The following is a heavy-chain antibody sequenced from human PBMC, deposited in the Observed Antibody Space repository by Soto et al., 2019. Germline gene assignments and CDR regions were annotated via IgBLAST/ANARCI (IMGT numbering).Heavy chain of an antibody. CDR2: VHHSERA. CDR1: GGSISIVGYY. Sequence: QVQLQESGPGLVKPSQTLSLTCSVSGGSISIVGYYWSWIRQPPGKGLEWSGDVHHSERASYNPSLRRRVAMSVDPSKNQFSLRLNSVTAADTAVYYCASHYDFWSGYFPYWGQGTLVTVSS. D-gene: IGHD3-3*01. J-gene: IGHJ4*02. CDR3: ASHYDFWSGYFPY. V-gene: IGHV4-31*03.